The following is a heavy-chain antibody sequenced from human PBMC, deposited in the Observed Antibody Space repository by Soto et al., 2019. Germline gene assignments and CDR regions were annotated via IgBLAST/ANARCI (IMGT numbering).Heavy chain of an antibody. J-gene: IGHJ5*01. D-gene: IGHD7-27*01. CDR3: ARGRYCLTGRCFPNWFDS. CDR2: IYKSATT. V-gene: IGHV4-30-4*01. Sequence: SETLSLTCSVSGDSISNLDYFWAWIRQPPGQALEYIGYIYKSATTYYNPSFESRVAISVDTSKSQFSLHVTSVTAADTAVYFCARGRYCLTGRCFPNWFDSWGQGALVTVSS. CDR1: GDSISNLDYF.